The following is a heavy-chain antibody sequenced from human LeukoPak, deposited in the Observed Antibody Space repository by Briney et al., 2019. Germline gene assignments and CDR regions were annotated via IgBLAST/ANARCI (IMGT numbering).Heavy chain of an antibody. D-gene: IGHD2-21*02. Sequence: ASVKVSCKASGGTFSSYTISWVRQAPGQGLEWMGRIIPILGIANYGQKFQGRVTITADKSTSTAYMELSSLRSEDTAVYYCARDPGDGYFDYWGQGTLVTVSS. J-gene: IGHJ4*02. CDR3: ARDPGDGYFDY. CDR2: IIPILGIA. V-gene: IGHV1-69*04. CDR1: GGTFSSYT.